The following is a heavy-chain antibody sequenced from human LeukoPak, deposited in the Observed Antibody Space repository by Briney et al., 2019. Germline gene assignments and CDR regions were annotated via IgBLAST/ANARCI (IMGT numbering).Heavy chain of an antibody. CDR3: ARIGSGWYEYYLDY. CDR1: GGSISSSSYY. D-gene: IGHD6-19*01. CDR2: IYYSGST. V-gene: IGHV4-39*07. Sequence: SETLSLTCTVSGGSISSSSYYWGWIRQPPGKGLEWIGSIYYSGSTYYNPSLKSRVTISVDTSKNQFSLKLSSVTAADTAVYYCARIGSGWYEYYLDYWGQGTLVTVSS. J-gene: IGHJ4*02.